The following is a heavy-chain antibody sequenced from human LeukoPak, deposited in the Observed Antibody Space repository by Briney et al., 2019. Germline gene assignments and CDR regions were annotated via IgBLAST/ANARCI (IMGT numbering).Heavy chain of an antibody. CDR2: IIPILGIA. J-gene: IGHJ4*02. Sequence: VASVKVSCKASGYTFTSYAMNWVRQAPGQGLEWMGRIIPILGIANYAQKFQGRVTITADKSTSTAYMELSSLRSEDTAVYYCARSYGSGGRYFDYWGQGTLVTVSS. V-gene: IGHV1-69*04. D-gene: IGHD3-10*01. CDR3: ARSYGSGGRYFDY. CDR1: GYTFTSYA.